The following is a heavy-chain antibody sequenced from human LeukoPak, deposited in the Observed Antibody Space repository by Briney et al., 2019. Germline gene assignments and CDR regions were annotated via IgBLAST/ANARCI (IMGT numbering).Heavy chain of an antibody. Sequence: PGGSLRLSCAASGFTFSRYSVNWVSQAPGKGLEWVAYIRTSSGGIYYADSVKGRFTISTDTAKNSLYLEMNNLRDGDTAVYYCARDDSWAFDYWGQGTLVTVSS. CDR1: GFTFSRYS. D-gene: IGHD2-21*02. V-gene: IGHV3-48*02. CDR2: IRTSSGGI. J-gene: IGHJ4*02. CDR3: ARDDSWAFDY.